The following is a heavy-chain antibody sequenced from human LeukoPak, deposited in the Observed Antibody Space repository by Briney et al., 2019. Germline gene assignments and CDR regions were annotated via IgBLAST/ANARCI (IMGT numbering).Heavy chain of an antibody. CDR2: INPNSGGT. Sequence: ASVKVSCKASGYTFTGYYMHWVRQAPGQGLEWMGWINPNSGGTNYAQKFQGRVTMTRDTSISTAYMELSRLTSDDTAVYYCARVVPAAIAQTNWFDPWGQGSLVTVSS. CDR1: GYTFTGYY. V-gene: IGHV1-2*02. CDR3: ARVVPAAIAQTNWFDP. J-gene: IGHJ5*02. D-gene: IGHD2-2*01.